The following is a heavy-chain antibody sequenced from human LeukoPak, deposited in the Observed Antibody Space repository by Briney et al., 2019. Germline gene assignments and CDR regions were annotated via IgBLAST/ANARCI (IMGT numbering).Heavy chain of an antibody. CDR2: ISAYNGNT. CDR1: GYTFTSYG. J-gene: IGHJ4*02. D-gene: IGHD6-19*01. V-gene: IGHV1-18*01. CDR3: ARGRPRIAVAGTNFDY. Sequence: ASVKVSRKASGYTFTSYGISWVRQAPGQGLEWMGWISAYNGNTNYAQKLQGRVTMTTDTSTSTAYMELRSLRSDDTAVYYCARGRPRIAVAGTNFDYWGQGTLVTVSS.